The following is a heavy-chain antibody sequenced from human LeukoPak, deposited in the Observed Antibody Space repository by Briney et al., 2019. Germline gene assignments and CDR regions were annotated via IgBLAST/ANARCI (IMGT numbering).Heavy chain of an antibody. CDR2: INSDGSST. D-gene: IGHD3-22*01. Sequence: GGSLRLSCAASGFTLRSYSMNWVRQAPGKGLVWVSRINSDGSSTSYADSVKGRFTISRDNAKNTLYLQMNSLRAEDTAVYYCARDIAPRSDSSGWVGAYYFDYWGQGTLVTVS. V-gene: IGHV3-74*01. CDR3: ARDIAPRSDSSGWVGAYYFDY. J-gene: IGHJ4*02. CDR1: GFTLRSYS.